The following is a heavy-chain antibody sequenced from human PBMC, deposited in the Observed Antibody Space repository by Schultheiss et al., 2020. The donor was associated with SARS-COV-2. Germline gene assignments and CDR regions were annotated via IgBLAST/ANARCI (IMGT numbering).Heavy chain of an antibody. CDR3: ARVGEGYCSSTSCYGTYYYMDV. V-gene: IGHV4-34*01. CDR2: IYYSGST. D-gene: IGHD2-2*01. CDR1: GGSFSGYY. J-gene: IGHJ6*03. Sequence: SETLSLTCAVYGGSFSGYYWSWIRQHPGKGLEWIGYIYYSGSTNYNPSLKSRVTISVDTSKNQFSLKLSSVTAADTAVYYCARVGEGYCSSTSCYGTYYYMDVWGKGTTVTVSS.